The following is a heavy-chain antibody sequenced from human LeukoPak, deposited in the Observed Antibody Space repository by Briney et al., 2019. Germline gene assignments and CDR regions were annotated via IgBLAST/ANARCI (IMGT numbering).Heavy chain of an antibody. CDR2: IYYSGSA. D-gene: IGHD3-16*01. CDR1: GGSISTYY. J-gene: IGHJ4*02. Sequence: SETLSLTCTVSGGSISTYYWSWIRQPPGKGLEWIGNIYYSGSANSNPPLNGRVTISVDTPKNQFSLKLSSVTAADTAVYYCARGGGTLDYWGQGTLVTVSS. V-gene: IGHV4-59*01. CDR3: ARGGGTLDY.